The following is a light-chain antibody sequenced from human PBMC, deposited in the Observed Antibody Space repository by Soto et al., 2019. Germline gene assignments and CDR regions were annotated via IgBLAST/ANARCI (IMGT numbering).Light chain of an antibody. CDR2: GAS. CDR3: QQYDNWPPLT. V-gene: IGKV3-15*01. CDR1: QSVSSN. Sequence: EIVMTQSPATLSVSPGDRATLSSRASQSVSSNLAWYQQKPGQAPRLLIYGASTRATGFPARFSGSGSGTEFTLTISSLQSEDFAVYYCQQYDNWPPLTFGQGTRLEIK. J-gene: IGKJ5*01.